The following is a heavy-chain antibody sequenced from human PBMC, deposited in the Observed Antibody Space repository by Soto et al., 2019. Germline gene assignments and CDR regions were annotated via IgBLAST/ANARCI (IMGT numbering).Heavy chain of an antibody. J-gene: IGHJ5*02. D-gene: IGHD3-3*01. Sequence: PSETLSLTCTVSGGSISIYYWSWIRQPAGKGLEWIGRIYTSGSTNYNPSLKSRVTMSVDTSKNQFSLKLSSVTAADTAVYYCARDQRDYDFWSGYYWRQKGWSDPWCQGPLVTVSS. CDR3: ARDQRDYDFWSGYYWRQKGWSDP. V-gene: IGHV4-4*07. CDR2: IYTSGST. CDR1: GGSISIYY.